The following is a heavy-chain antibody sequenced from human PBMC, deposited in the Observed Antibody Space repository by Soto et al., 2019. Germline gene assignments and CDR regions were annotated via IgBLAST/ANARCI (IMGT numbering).Heavy chain of an antibody. CDR2: IKRKTDGGTA. Sequence: GGSLSLSCVASGFNLSHPWMTWVRQAAGEGVEGVGRIKRKTDGGTADYAAPVKGRATISRDHSKYTVYLQMNRLKTEDTAVYNCAAAIYYDTLTGYHKVAYWGPGA. J-gene: IGHJ4*02. CDR1: GFNLSHPW. V-gene: IGHV3-15*01. D-gene: IGHD3-9*01. CDR3: AAAIYYDTLTGYHKVAY.